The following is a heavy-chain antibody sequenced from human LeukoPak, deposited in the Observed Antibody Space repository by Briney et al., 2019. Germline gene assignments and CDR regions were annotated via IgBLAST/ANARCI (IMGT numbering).Heavy chain of an antibody. D-gene: IGHD2-21*02. V-gene: IGHV3-74*01. CDR1: GFTFIIYG. J-gene: IGHJ4*01. CDR3: TRELPREVTLDY. Sequence: GGSLRLSCAASGFTFIIYGMQWVRPAPGKGLVWVSRNNTDGSSTSYADSVKGRLTVSRDNAKNTLYLQVNSLRAEDTAVYFCTRELPREVTLDYWGQGTLVTVSS. CDR2: NNTDGSST.